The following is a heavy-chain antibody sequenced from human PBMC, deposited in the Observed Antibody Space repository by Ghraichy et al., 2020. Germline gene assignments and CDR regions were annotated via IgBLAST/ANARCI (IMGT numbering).Heavy chain of an antibody. J-gene: IGHJ5*02. CDR3: VRLVNGCLADS. D-gene: IGHD1-1*01. V-gene: IGHV4-39*01. CDR1: GDSITDPTYH. Sequence: SETLSLTCSVSGDSITDPTYHWGWIRQPPGKGLEWVASVYHAGNTYYSPSLRSRATIAVDTSRNQFSLKLISVTAADTAVYFCVRLVNGCLADSWDQGTLITVSP. CDR2: VYHAGNT.